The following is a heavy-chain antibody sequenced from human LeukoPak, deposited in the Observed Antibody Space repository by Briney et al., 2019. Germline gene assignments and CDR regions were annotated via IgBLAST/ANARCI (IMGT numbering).Heavy chain of an antibody. V-gene: IGHV3-48*03. CDR2: ISSSGSTI. D-gene: IGHD4-17*01. Sequence: GGSLRLSCAASGFTFSSYEMNWVRQAPGKGLEWVSYISSSGSTIYYADSVKGRFTISRDNAKNSLYLQMNSLRAEDTAVYYCARVNGDYAPVDHWGQGTLVTVSS. CDR1: GFTFSSYE. J-gene: IGHJ4*02. CDR3: ARVNGDYAPVDH.